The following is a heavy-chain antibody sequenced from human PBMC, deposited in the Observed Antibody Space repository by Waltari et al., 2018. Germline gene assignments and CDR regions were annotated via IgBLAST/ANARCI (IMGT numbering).Heavy chain of an antibody. CDR1: GGSFSGSY. CDR3: ARRRWYYYGSGSYSPDYYFDY. V-gene: IGHV4-34*01. D-gene: IGHD3-10*01. CDR2: INHSGST. Sequence: QVQLQQWGAGLLKPSETLSLTCAVYGGSFSGSYWSWIRQPPGTGLEWIGEINHSGSTNYNPSLKSRVTISVDTSKNQFSLKLSSVTAADTAVYYCARRRWYYYGSGSYSPDYYFDYWGQGTLVTVSS. J-gene: IGHJ4*02.